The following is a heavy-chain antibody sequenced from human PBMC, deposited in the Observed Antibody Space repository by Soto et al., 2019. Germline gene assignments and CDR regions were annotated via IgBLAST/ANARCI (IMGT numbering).Heavy chain of an antibody. CDR1: GVTFISYW. CDR2: INSDGSST. J-gene: IGHJ4*02. D-gene: IGHD4-17*01. CDR3: ARDLETTVPQAV. Sequence: PVGFLRLSCAASGVTFISYWMHWVRQAPGKGLVWVSRINSDGSSTSYAGSVKGRFTISRDNAKNTLYLQMNSLRAEDTAVYYCARDLETTVPQAVWGQRTLVTVFS. V-gene: IGHV3-74*01.